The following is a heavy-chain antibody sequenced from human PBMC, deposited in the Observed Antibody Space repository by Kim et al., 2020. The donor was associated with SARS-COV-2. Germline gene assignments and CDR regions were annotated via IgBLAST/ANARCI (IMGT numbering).Heavy chain of an antibody. V-gene: IGHV4-39*07. CDR2: IYYSGST. Sequence: SETLSLTCTVSGGSISSSSYYWGWIRQPPGKGLEWIGSIYYSGSTYYNPSLKSRVTISVDTSKNQFSLKLSSVTAADTAVYYCARDWQQLVRPQPPPECWFDPWGQGTLVTVSS. CDR3: ARDWQQLVRPQPPPECWFDP. J-gene: IGHJ5*02. D-gene: IGHD6-13*01. CDR1: GGSISSSSYY.